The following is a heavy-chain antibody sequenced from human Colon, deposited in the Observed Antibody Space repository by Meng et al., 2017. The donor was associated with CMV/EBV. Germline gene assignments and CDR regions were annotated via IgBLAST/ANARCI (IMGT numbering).Heavy chain of an antibody. D-gene: IGHD2-15*01. J-gene: IGHJ4*02. V-gene: IGHV3-30*03. Sequence: GGSLRLSCAASGFIFGDYDMHWVRQVPGKGLEWVAVTSKTGYIKLYADSVKGRFTISRDNSKNTLFLQMNSLRPEDTAIYYCARPADVLVIAKGLDYWGQGTLVTVSS. CDR2: TSKTGYIK. CDR1: GFIFGDYD. CDR3: ARPADVLVIAKGLDY.